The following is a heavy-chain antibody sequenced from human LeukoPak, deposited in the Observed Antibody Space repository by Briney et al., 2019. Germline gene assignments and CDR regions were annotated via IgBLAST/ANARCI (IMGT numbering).Heavy chain of an antibody. CDR2: ISNDGNSR. D-gene: IGHD6-13*01. Sequence: PGGSLRLSCAASRFTFSAYTMHWVRQAPGKGLEWVALISNDGNSRYYADSVKGRFTISRDNSKDTLLLQMNSLRADDTAVYYCAGSSNWLPFDYWGQGTLVTVSS. CDR1: RFTFSAYT. J-gene: IGHJ4*02. CDR3: AGSSNWLPFDY. V-gene: IGHV3-30*14.